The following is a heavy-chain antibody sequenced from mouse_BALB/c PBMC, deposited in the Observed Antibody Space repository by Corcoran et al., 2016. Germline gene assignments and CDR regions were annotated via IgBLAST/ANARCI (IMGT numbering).Heavy chain of an antibody. CDR3: ARWDWYVDV. CDR2: IDPANGNT. V-gene: IGHV14-3*02. J-gene: IGHJ1*01. CDR1: GFNIKDTY. Sequence: VQLQPSGAELVKPGASVKLSCTASGFNIKDTYMHWVKQRPEQGLEWIGRIDPANGNTKYDPKFQGKATITADTSSNTVYLQLSSLTSEDTAVYYSARWDWYVDVWGAGTTVTVSS.